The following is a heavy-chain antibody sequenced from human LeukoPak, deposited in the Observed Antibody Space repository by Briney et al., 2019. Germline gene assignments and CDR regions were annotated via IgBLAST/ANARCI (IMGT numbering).Heavy chain of an antibody. Sequence: PGGSLRLSCAASGFTFSGSTMNWVRQAPGKGLEWVSFISTSSSYIYYADSVRGRFTISRDNAKNSPYLQMNSLRAEDTAVYYCVREEYSLFDYWGQGTLVTVSS. D-gene: IGHD5-18*01. CDR2: ISTSSSYI. CDR3: VREEYSLFDY. J-gene: IGHJ4*02. CDR1: GFTFSGST. V-gene: IGHV3-21*01.